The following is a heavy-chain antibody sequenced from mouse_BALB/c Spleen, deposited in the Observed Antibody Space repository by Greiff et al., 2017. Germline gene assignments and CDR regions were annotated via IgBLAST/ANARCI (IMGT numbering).Heavy chain of an antibody. CDR3: ARDGSYDYDLAWFAY. Sequence: EVKLVESGGGLVKPGGSLKLSCAASGFTFSSYAMSWVRQSPEKRLEWVAEISSGGSYTYYPDTVTGRFTISRDNAKNTLYLEMSSLRSDDTAMYYCARDGSYDYDLAWFAYWGQGTLVTVSA. CDR1: GFTFSSYA. D-gene: IGHD2-4*01. V-gene: IGHV5-9-4*01. CDR2: ISSGGSYT. J-gene: IGHJ3*01.